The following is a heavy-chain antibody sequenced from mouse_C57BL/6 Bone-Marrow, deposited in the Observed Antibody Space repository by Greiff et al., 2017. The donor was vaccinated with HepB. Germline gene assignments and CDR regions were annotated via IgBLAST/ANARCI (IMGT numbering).Heavy chain of an antibody. V-gene: IGHV2-2*01. CDR3: ARNWGFAY. CDR1: GFSLTSYG. J-gene: IGHJ3*01. CDR2: IWSGGST. Sequence: VQLKESGPGLVQPSQSLSITCTVSGFSLTSYGVHWVRQSPGKGLEWLGVIWSGGSTDYNAAFISRLSISKDNSKSQVFFKMNSLQADDTAIYYCARNWGFAYWGQGTLVTVSA.